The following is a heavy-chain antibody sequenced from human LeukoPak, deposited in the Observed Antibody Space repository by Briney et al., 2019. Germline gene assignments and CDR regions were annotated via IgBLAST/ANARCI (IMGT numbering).Heavy chain of an antibody. CDR1: GVSISTYY. CDR3: ARLDSYADDAFDI. D-gene: IGHD5-18*01. J-gene: IGHJ3*02. CDR2: TADSGST. V-gene: IGHV4-59*01. Sequence: PSETLSLTCSVSGVSISTYYWSWIRQAPGKGLEWIGYTADSGSTNYNPSLKSRVSISVDTSKNQISLKLSSATAADTAVYYCARLDSYADDAFDIWGQGTMVTVSS.